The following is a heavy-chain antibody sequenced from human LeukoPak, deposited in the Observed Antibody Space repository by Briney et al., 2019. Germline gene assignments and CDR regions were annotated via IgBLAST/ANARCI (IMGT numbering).Heavy chain of an antibody. CDR3: AREEGSSWTKYYFDY. CDR2: IYPGDSDT. V-gene: IGHV5-51*01. CDR1: GYSFTSYW. J-gene: IGHJ4*02. Sequence: ESLKISCKGSGYSFTSYWIGWVRQMPGKGLEWMGIIYPGDSDTRYSPSFQGQVTISADKSISTAYLQWSSLKASDTAMYYCAREEGSSWTKYYFDYWGQGTLVTVSS. D-gene: IGHD6-13*01.